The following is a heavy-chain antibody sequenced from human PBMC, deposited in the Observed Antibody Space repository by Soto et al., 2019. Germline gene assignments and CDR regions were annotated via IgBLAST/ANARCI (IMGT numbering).Heavy chain of an antibody. CDR1: GGSVNSDSYY. Sequence: SETLSLTCTVSGGSVNSDSYYWTWIRQPPGKRLEWIGSLYYSGSTNYNPSLKSRVTISVDTSKNQFSLKLSSVTAADTAVYFCARESRESSTSGGMDVWGQGPTVTVS. CDR2: LYYSGST. V-gene: IGHV4-61*01. J-gene: IGHJ6*02. D-gene: IGHD2-2*01. CDR3: ARESRESSTSGGMDV.